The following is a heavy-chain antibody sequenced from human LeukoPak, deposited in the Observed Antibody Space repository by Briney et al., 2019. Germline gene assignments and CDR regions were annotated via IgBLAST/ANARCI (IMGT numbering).Heavy chain of an antibody. Sequence: GGSLRLSCAASGFTLNSYPMSWVRQAPGKGLEWVSLIYTDGRTFYADSVRGRFIISRDNSKNTLYLQMNSLTAEDTAVYYCASMEPAAPKSYYFDFWGQGTLVTVSS. CDR3: ASMEPAAPKSYYFDF. CDR1: GFTLNSYP. CDR2: IYTDGRT. J-gene: IGHJ4*02. V-gene: IGHV3-53*01. D-gene: IGHD2-2*01.